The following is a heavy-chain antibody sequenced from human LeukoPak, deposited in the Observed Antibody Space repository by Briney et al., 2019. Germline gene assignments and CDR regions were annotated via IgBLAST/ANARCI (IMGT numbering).Heavy chain of an antibody. J-gene: IGHJ3*02. CDR1: GGSFTFTSHA. CDR3: AGFFYDNSGVAFDI. CDR2: LIPIYGSA. V-gene: IGHV1-69*13. Sequence: GASVKVSCKASGGSFTFTSHAISWVRQAPGQGLEWMGGLIPIYGSANYAQKFQGRVTITSDESTRTVFMELSSLRPEDSAVYYCAGFFYDNSGVAFDIWGQGTMVTVSS. D-gene: IGHD3-22*01.